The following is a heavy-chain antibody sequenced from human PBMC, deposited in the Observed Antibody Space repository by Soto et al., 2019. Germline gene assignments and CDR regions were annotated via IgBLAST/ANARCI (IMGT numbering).Heavy chain of an antibody. CDR3: ARCIAAAGPIDY. CDR2: IYHSGST. D-gene: IGHD6-13*01. J-gene: IGHJ4*02. CDR1: GGSISSSNW. V-gene: IGHV4-4*02. Sequence: QVQLQESGPGLVKPSGTLSLTCAVSGGSISSSNWWSWVRQPPGKGLEWIGEIYHSGSTNYNPSPKSRATIAVDKPKNPFSLKLSSVTAADTAVYYCARCIAAAGPIDYWGQGTLVTVSS.